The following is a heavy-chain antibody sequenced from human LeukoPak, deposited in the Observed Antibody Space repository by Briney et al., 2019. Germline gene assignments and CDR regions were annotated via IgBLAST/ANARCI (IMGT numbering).Heavy chain of an antibody. D-gene: IGHD6-19*01. CDR2: ISGSGGST. Sequence: GGSLRLSCAASGFSVTTYAMSWVRQAPGKGLEWVSAISGSGGSTYYADSVKGRFTISRDNSKSTLYLQMNSLRAEDTAVYYCAAEYSSGWYYFDYWGQGTLVTVSS. CDR3: AAEYSSGWYYFDY. V-gene: IGHV3-23*01. J-gene: IGHJ4*02. CDR1: GFSVTTYA.